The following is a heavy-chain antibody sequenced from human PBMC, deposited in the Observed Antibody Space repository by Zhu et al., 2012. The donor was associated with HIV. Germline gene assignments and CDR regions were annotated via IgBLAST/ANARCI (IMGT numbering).Heavy chain of an antibody. D-gene: IGHD6-13*01. CDR2: IRSKANSYAT. CDR3: TREGSSWLSYFDY. V-gene: IGHV3-73*02. CDR1: GFTFSGSA. Sequence: EVQLVESGGGLVQPGGSLKLSCAASGFTFSGSAMHWVRQASGKGLEWVGRIRSKANSYATAYAASVKGRFTISRDDSKNTAYLQMNSLKTEDTAVYYCTREGSSWLSYFDYWGQGTLVTVSS. J-gene: IGHJ4*02.